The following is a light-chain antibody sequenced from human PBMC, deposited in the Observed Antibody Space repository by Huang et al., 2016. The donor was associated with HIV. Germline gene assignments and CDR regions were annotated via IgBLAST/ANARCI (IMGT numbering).Light chain of an antibody. CDR1: QSVSSSY. CDR3: QQYDGSPT. V-gene: IGKV3-20*01. J-gene: IGKJ1*01. CDR2: GAS. Sequence: EIVLTQSPGTLSLSPGERATLSCRASQSVSSSYLAWYQQKPGQAPRLLIYGASSRATGIPDRFSGSGSGTDFTLTINRLEPEDFAVYYCQQYDGSPTFGQGTKVEIK.